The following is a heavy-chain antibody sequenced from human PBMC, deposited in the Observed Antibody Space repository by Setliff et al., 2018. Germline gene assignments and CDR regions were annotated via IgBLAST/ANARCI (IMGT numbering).Heavy chain of an antibody. V-gene: IGHV4-31*03. D-gene: IGHD6-19*01. CDR2: IYYSGST. CDR3: ARDSQGSGCYDY. J-gene: IGHJ4*02. Sequence: SETLSLTCTVSGGSISSGGYYWSWIRQHPGKGLEWIGYIYYSGSTYYNPSLKSRVTISVDTSKNQFSLNMRSVTAADTAIYYCARDSQGSGCYDYWGQGTLVTVSS. CDR1: GGSISSGGYY.